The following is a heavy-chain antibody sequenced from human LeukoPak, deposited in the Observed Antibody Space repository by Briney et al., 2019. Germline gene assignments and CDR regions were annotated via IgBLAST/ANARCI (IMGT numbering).Heavy chain of an antibody. Sequence: GGSLRLSCAASGLSFGFYAMSWVRQAPGKGLEWVSSISNSGGSTYYADSVKGRFTISRDNSKNTLYLQMSSLRAEDTAVYYCAKEGFDSWGQGTLVTVSS. CDR3: AKEGFDS. V-gene: IGHV3-23*01. CDR1: GLSFGFYA. J-gene: IGHJ4*02. CDR2: ISNSGGST.